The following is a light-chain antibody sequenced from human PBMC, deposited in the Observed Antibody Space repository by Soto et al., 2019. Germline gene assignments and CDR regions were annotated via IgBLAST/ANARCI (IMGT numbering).Light chain of an antibody. V-gene: IGLV2-14*01. J-gene: IGLJ2*01. Sequence: QSALTQPASVSGSPGQSITISCTGTSSDVGGYNYVSWYQQHPGKAPKLMIYEVSNRPSGVSNRFSGSKSGNTASLTISGLQAEDEAEYYCSSYTSSSTPVVFGGGTQVTVL. CDR1: SSDVGGYNY. CDR3: SSYTSSSTPVV. CDR2: EVS.